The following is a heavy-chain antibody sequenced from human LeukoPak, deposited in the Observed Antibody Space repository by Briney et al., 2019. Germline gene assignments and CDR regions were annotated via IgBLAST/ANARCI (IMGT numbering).Heavy chain of an antibody. CDR3: AREGFGYSGYGLDY. Sequence: PSETLSLTCTVSGGSISSGGYYWSWIRQHPGKGLEWIGYIYYSGSTYYNPSLKSRVTISVGTSKNQFSLKLSSVTAADTAVYYCAREGFGYSGYGLDYWGQETLVTVSS. D-gene: IGHD5-12*01. CDR2: IYYSGST. CDR1: GGSISSGGYY. J-gene: IGHJ4*02. V-gene: IGHV4-31*03.